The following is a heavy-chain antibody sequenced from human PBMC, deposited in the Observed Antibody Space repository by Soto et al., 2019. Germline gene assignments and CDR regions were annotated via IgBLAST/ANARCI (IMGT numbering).Heavy chain of an antibody. D-gene: IGHD5-18*01. CDR2: INSDGSST. CDR1: GFTFSSYW. CDR3: AKVQREYSYGFDY. J-gene: IGHJ4*02. V-gene: IGHV3-74*01. Sequence: PGGSLRLSCAASGFTFSSYWMHWVRQAPGKGLVWVSRINSDGSSTSYADSVKGRFTISRDNAKNTLYLQMNSLRAEDTAVYYCAKVQREYSYGFDYWGQGTLVTVSS.